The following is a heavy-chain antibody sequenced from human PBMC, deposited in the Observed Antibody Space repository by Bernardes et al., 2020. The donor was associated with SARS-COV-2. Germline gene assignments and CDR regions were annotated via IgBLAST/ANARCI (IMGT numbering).Heavy chain of an antibody. CDR3: ARQRADYDFWSGYYRRGNWFDP. J-gene: IGHJ5*02. CDR1: GGSISSYY. D-gene: IGHD3-3*01. CDR2: LYYSGST. V-gene: IGHV4-59*08. Sequence: SEPLSLTFTVSGGSISSYYWSWIRQPPGKGLEWIGYLYYSGSTNYNPSLKSRVTISVDTSKNQFSLKLSSVTAADTAVYYCARQRADYDFWSGYYRRGNWFDPWGQGTLVTVSS.